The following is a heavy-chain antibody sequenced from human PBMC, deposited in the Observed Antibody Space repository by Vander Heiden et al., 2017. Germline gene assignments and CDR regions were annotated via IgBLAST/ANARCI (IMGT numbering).Heavy chain of an antibody. CDR2: MSGGGIST. V-gene: IGHV3-23*01. J-gene: IGHJ4*02. Sequence: EVQLLESGGGLVQPGGSLRLYCAASGFTFSSFAMSWVRQAPGKGLEWVSGMSGGGISTYYADSVKGRFTVSRDNSQNTLYLQMNSLRGEDTAVYYCVKDQNYDFWSGYPFDYWGQGTLVTVSS. CDR1: GFTFSSFA. D-gene: IGHD3-3*01. CDR3: VKDQNYDFWSGYPFDY.